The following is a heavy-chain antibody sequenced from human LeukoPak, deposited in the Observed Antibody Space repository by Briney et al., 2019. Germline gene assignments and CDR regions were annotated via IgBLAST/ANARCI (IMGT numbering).Heavy chain of an antibody. Sequence: SETLSLTCTVSGGSLSSYYWRWIRQPAGKGLEWIGRIYPIGSTNYNPSLHSRVTMSVDTSKNQFSLKLCSMPAADTGVYYCAGGADWYFDLWGRGTLVTVSS. CDR1: GGSLSSYY. CDR3: AGGADWYFDL. CDR2: IYPIGST. D-gene: IGHD6-19*01. J-gene: IGHJ2*01. V-gene: IGHV4-4*07.